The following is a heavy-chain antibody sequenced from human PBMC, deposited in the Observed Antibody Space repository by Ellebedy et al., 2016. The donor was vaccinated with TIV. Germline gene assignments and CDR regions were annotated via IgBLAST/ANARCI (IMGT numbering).Heavy chain of an antibody. CDR1: GGSFSGYY. D-gene: IGHD3-9*01. J-gene: IGHJ4*02. CDR2: INHSGST. V-gene: IGHV4-34*01. Sequence: SETLSFTXAVYGGSFSGYYWSWIRQPPGKGLEWIGEINHSGSTNYNPSLKSRVTISVDTSKNQFSLKLSSVTAADTAVYYCARWYYDILTGYAHFDYWGQGTLVTVSS. CDR3: ARWYYDILTGYAHFDY.